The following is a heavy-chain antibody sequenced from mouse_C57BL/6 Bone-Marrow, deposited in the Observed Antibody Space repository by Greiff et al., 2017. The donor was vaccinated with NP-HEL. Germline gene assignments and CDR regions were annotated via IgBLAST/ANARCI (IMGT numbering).Heavy chain of an antibody. CDR1: GYTFTSYW. D-gene: IGHD2-4*01. CDR2: IDPSDSYT. Sequence: VQLQQPGAELVMPGASVKLSCKASGYTFTSYWMHWVKQRPGQGLEWIGEIDPSDSYTNYNQKFKGKSTLTVDKSSSTAYMQLSSLTSEDSAVYYCARLHYDYPYYAMDYWGQGTSVTVSS. V-gene: IGHV1-69*01. J-gene: IGHJ4*01. CDR3: ARLHYDYPYYAMDY.